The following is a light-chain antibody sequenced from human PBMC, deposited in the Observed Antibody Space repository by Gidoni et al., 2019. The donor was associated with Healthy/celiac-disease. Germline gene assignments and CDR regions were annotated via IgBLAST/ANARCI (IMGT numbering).Light chain of an antibody. Sequence: AIWMTQSPSSFSASTGDRVTITCRASQGISSYLAWYQQKPGKAPKLLIYAASTLQSGVPSRFSGSGSGTDFTLTISCLQSEDFATYYCQQYYSYPFTFGPXTKVDIK. V-gene: IGKV1-8*01. CDR1: QGISSY. J-gene: IGKJ3*01. CDR3: QQYYSYPFT. CDR2: AAS.